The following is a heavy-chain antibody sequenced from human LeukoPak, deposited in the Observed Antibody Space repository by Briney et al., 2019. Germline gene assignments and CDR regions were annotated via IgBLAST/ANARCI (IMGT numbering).Heavy chain of an antibody. CDR3: ARGYTFGGVIARCYFDY. J-gene: IGHJ4*02. CDR2: IWYDGSNY. D-gene: IGHD3-16*02. V-gene: IGHV3-33*08. CDR1: GFSFNNYA. Sequence: GGSLRLSCAASGFSFNNYAMHWVRQAPGKGLEWVAVIWYDGSNYYYADSVKGRFTISRDNSKNTLYLQMNSLRAEDTAVYYCARGYTFGGVIARCYFDYWGQGTLVTVSS.